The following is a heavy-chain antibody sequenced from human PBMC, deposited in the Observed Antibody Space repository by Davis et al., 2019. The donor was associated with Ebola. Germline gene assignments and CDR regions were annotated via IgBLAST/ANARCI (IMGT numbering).Heavy chain of an antibody. D-gene: IGHD3-3*01. CDR2: IYYSGST. V-gene: IGHV4-39*01. CDR1: GDSISSGPYY. CDR3: ARQGWSGYSLRHWLDP. J-gene: IGHJ5*02. Sequence: GSLRLSCTVSGDSISSGPYYWGWIRQPPGGGLEWIGSIYYSGSTYYNPSLKSRVTISVDTSKNQFSLKLSSVTAADTAVYYCARQGWSGYSLRHWLDPWGRGTLVTVSS.